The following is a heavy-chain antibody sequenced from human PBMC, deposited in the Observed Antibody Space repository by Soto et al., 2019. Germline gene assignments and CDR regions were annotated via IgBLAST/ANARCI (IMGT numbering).Heavy chain of an antibody. CDR3: ARTYDNSGPNSGGYAFDI. J-gene: IGHJ3*02. V-gene: IGHV4-59*01. Sequence: QVQLQESGPGLVKPSETLSFTCTVSGDSINSYYWSWIRQPPGKGLDGIAYFYKSGTTNYTPALKSRVTISVDTSKNQFSLKLSSVTAADTAVYYCARTYDNSGPNSGGYAFDIWGQGTMLTVSS. CDR2: FYKSGTT. D-gene: IGHD3-22*01. CDR1: GDSINSYY.